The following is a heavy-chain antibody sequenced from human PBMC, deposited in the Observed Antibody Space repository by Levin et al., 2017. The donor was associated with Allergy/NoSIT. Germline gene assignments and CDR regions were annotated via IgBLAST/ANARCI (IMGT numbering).Heavy chain of an antibody. CDR3: ARGYCSGGSCYDQVAFDF. Sequence: GGSLRLSCAASGFTFSSYWMHWVRQAPGKGLVWVSRINSDGIGTSYADSVKGRFTISRDNAKNTLSLQMNSLRPEDTAVYYCARGYCSGGSCYDQVAFDFWGQGTMVTVSA. CDR1: GFTFSSYW. J-gene: IGHJ3*01. CDR2: INSDGIGT. D-gene: IGHD2-15*01. V-gene: IGHV3-74*01.